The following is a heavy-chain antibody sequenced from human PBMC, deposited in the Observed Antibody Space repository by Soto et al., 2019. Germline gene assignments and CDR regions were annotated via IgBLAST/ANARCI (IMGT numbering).Heavy chain of an antibody. CDR3: ASRWFGELLRPKSRHYYYGMDV. CDR1: GGTFSSYA. CDR2: IIPIFGTA. J-gene: IGHJ6*02. Sequence: QVQLVQSGAEVKKPGSSVKVSCKASGGTFSSYAISWVRQAPGQGLEWMGGIIPIFGTANYAQKFQGRVTITADESTSTAYMELSSLRSEDTAVYYCASRWFGELLRPKSRHYYYGMDVWGQGTTVTVSS. V-gene: IGHV1-69*01. D-gene: IGHD3-10*01.